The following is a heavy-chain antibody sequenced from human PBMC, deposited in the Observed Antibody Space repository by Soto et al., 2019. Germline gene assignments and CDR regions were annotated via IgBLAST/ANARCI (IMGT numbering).Heavy chain of an antibody. Sequence: SETLSLTCTVSGGSISSGGYYWSWIRQHPGKGLEYIGYIYYSGSTYYNPSLKSRVTISVDTSKNQFSLKLSSVTAADTAVYYCARDRASSSAWFDPWGQGTLVTVSS. D-gene: IGHD6-6*01. CDR1: GGSISSGGYY. CDR3: ARDRASSSAWFDP. J-gene: IGHJ5*02. V-gene: IGHV4-31*03. CDR2: IYYSGST.